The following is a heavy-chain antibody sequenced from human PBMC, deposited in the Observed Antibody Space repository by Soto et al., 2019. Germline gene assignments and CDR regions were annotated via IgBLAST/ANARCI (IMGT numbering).Heavy chain of an antibody. D-gene: IGHD7-27*01. CDR2: ISGSGGST. CDR1: GFTFSIFA. Sequence: SLRLSCAASGFTFSIFAMSWVRQSPGKGLEWVSTISGSGGSTYYADAVKGRFTISRDNSMGTLYLQMKGLRVEDTAIYYCAKEVSLGSTVDLGYWGQGALVTVSS. V-gene: IGHV3-23*01. CDR3: AKEVSLGSTVDLGY. J-gene: IGHJ4*02.